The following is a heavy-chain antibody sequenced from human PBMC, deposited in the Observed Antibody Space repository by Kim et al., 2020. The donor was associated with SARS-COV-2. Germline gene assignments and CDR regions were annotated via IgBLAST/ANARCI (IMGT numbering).Heavy chain of an antibody. V-gene: IGHV1-46*01. Sequence: ASVKVSCKASGYIFTYYYMHWVRQAPGQGLEWVGTINPSGGGTTYAQKFQGRVTMTRDTSTSTVYMELSSLRSEDTAVYYCARAYNYSCGYWGQGTLVTVCS. CDR3: ARAYNYSCGY. CDR1: GYIFTYYY. J-gene: IGHJ4*02. D-gene: IGHD1-1*01. CDR2: INPSGGGT.